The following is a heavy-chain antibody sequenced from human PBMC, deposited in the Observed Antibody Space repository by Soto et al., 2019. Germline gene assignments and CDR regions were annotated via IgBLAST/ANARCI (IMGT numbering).Heavy chain of an antibody. CDR1: GFTFSSYA. CDR3: AKEFGDSSGWSVVN. J-gene: IGHJ4*02. V-gene: IGHV3-23*01. CDR2: ISGSGGST. D-gene: IGHD6-19*01. Sequence: HPGGSLRLSCAASGFTFSSYAMSWVRQAPGKGLEWVSAISGSGGSTYYADSVKGRFTISRDNSKNTLYLQMNSLRAEDTAVYYCAKEFGDSSGWSVVNLGPGTLLTASS.